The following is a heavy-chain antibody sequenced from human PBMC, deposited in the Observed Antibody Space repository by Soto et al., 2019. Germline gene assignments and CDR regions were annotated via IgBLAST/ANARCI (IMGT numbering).Heavy chain of an antibody. CDR3: VKDGGYCSSSTCYAPRNHYFDS. CDR2: IKFDGSEK. V-gene: IGHV3-7*03. CDR1: GFTFSDYW. J-gene: IGHJ4*02. D-gene: IGHD2-2*01. Sequence: VGSLRLSCEASGFTFSDYWMSWVRQAPGKGPEWVANIKFDGSEKQYVDSVRGRFTISRDNSRSSLSLQMNSLRAGDTAVYYCVKDGGYCSSSTCYAPRNHYFDSWGQGTLVTVS.